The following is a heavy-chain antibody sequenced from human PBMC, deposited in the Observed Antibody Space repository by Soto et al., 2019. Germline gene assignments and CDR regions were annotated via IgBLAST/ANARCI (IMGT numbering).Heavy chain of an antibody. Sequence: EVQLVESGGGLVQPGGSLRLSCAASGFTFSSYWMHWVRQAPGKGLVWVSRINSDGSSTSYADSVKGRFTISRDNAKNTLYLQMNSLRAEDTAVYYCARSERDRGGSEWYFDLWGRGTLVTVSS. CDR3: ARSERDRGGSEWYFDL. D-gene: IGHD3-10*01. J-gene: IGHJ2*01. CDR1: GFTFSSYW. CDR2: INSDGSST. V-gene: IGHV3-74*01.